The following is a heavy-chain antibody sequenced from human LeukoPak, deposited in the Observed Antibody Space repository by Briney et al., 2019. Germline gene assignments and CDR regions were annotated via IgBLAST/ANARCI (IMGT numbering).Heavy chain of an antibody. V-gene: IGHV3-21*01. CDR3: ARDFVGAIDY. CDR1: GFTFSSYS. CDR2: ISSSSSYI. D-gene: IGHD1-26*01. Sequence: GGSLRLSCAASGFTFSSYSMNWVRQAPGKGLEWVSPISSSSSYIYYADSVKGRFTISRDNAKNSLYLQMNSLRAEDTAVHYCARDFVGAIDYWGQGTLVTVSS. J-gene: IGHJ4*02.